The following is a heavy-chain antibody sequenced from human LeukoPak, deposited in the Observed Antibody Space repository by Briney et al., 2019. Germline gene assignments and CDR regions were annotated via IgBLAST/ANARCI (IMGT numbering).Heavy chain of an antibody. Sequence: GGSLRLFCAASGFTLSSYGMHWVRQAPGKGLEWVAVISYDGSNKYYADSVKGRFTISRDNSKNTLYLQMNSLRAEDTAVYYCAKVDSGYDLRGYFDYWGQGTLVTVSS. CDR2: ISYDGSNK. D-gene: IGHD5-12*01. J-gene: IGHJ4*02. V-gene: IGHV3-30*18. CDR3: AKVDSGYDLRGYFDY. CDR1: GFTLSSYG.